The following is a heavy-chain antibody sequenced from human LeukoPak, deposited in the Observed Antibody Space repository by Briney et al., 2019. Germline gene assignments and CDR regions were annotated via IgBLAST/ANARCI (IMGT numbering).Heavy chain of an antibody. Sequence: GGSLRLSCAASGFTFSNLPMSWVRKAPGKGLEWVSHIRSDGTITYADSVKGRFTISRDDPKTSLYLQMNSLRDEDTAIYYCARDYLPTTVTSRFDYWGQGTLVTVSS. V-gene: IGHV3-69-1*01. J-gene: IGHJ4*02. CDR2: IRSDGTI. CDR3: ARDYLPTTVTSRFDY. CDR1: GFTFSNLP. D-gene: IGHD4-17*01.